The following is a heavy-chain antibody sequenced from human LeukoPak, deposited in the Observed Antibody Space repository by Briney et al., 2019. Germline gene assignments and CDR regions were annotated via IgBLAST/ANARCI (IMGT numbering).Heavy chain of an antibody. J-gene: IGHJ4*02. V-gene: IGHV3-30*02. CDR3: ARGLAAAGTRGPY. Sequence: GGSLRLSCATSGFSFSSYGMHWVRQAPGKGLEWVAFIRYDGSTNFYADSVKGRFTISRDNSKNTLYLQMNSLRADDTAVYYCARGLAAAGTRGPYWGQGTLVTVSS. CDR1: GFSFSSYG. CDR2: IRYDGSTN. D-gene: IGHD6-13*01.